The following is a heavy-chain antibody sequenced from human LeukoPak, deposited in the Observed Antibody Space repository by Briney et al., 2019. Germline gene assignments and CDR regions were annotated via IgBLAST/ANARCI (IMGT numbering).Heavy chain of an antibody. CDR3: ARDSRMNYYAS. Sequence: GGSLRLSCAVSGFSFDSYSMSWIRQAPGKGLEWVSYIFSRSDTIYYADSVKGRFTISRDNAVNSLYLQMNSLRAEDTAMYYCARDSRMNYYASWGRGTLVTVSS. J-gene: IGHJ5*02. D-gene: IGHD3-3*01. CDR2: IFSRSDTI. CDR1: GFSFDSYS. V-gene: IGHV3-48*04.